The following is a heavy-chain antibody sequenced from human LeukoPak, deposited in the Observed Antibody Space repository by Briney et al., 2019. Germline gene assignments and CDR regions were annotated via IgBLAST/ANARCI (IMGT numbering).Heavy chain of an antibody. Sequence: PGGSLRLSCAASGLTFSNYAMSWVRQAPGKGLEWVSAISISGGSTYYADSVKGRFTIPRDNSKNTLYLQMNSLRAEDTAVYYCAKDPEVLRYFDWTTLYFDYWGQGTLVTVSS. D-gene: IGHD3-9*01. CDR2: ISISGGST. CDR3: AKDPEVLRYFDWTTLYFDY. V-gene: IGHV3-23*01. CDR1: GLTFSNYA. J-gene: IGHJ4*02.